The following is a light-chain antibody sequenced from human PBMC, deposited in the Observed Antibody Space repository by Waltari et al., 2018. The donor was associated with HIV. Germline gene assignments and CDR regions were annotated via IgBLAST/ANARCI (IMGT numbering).Light chain of an antibody. CDR2: GNS. Sequence: QSALTQPPSVSGAPGQRVTISCTGTRPNFGEGSPAHWYQQLPGTAPKPLIYGNSNRPSGVPDRFSGSKSGTSASLAITGLQAEDEADYYCQSYDSRLHVVFGGGTKLTVL. V-gene: IGLV1-40*01. CDR3: QSYDSRLHVV. J-gene: IGLJ2*01. CDR1: RPNFGEGSP.